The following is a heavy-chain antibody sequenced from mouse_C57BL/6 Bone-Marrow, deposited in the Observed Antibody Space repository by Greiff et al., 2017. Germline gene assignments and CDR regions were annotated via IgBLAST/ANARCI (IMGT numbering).Heavy chain of an antibody. CDR2: IDPSDSYT. CDR3: ARVYTTVVDRYYFDY. V-gene: IGHV1-69*01. J-gene: IGHJ2*01. D-gene: IGHD1-1*01. Sequence: QVQLQQPGAELVMPGASVKLSCKASGYTFTSYWMHWVKQRPGQGLEWIGEIDPSDSYTNYNQKFKGKSTLTVDKSSSTAYMQLRSLTSDDSAVYYCARVYTTVVDRYYFDYWGQGTTLTVSS. CDR1: GYTFTSYW.